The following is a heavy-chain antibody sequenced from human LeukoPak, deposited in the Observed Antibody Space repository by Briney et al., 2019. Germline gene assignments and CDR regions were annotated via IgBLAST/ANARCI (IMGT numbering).Heavy chain of an antibody. J-gene: IGHJ5*02. CDR2: ITSSSDTI. Sequence: PGGSLRLSCAASGFTFSSYTMNWVRQAPGKGLECISYITSSSDTIYYADSVEGRFTTSRDNAKKSLYLQMNSLRAEDTAVYYCARNFNTAMVSPVGWFDPWGQGTLVTVSS. CDR3: ARNFNTAMVSPVGWFDP. V-gene: IGHV3-48*01. D-gene: IGHD5-18*01. CDR1: GFTFSSYT.